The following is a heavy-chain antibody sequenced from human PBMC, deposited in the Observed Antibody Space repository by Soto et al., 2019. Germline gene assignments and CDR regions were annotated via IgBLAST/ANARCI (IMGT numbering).Heavy chain of an antibody. CDR1: GFTFDDYA. J-gene: IGHJ4*02. CDR3: AKDKYDSSGYADD. V-gene: IGHV3-9*01. Sequence: PXGSLRLTCAASGFTFDDYAMHWVRQAPGKGLEWVSVISLNSGSIGYADSVKGRFTISRDNAKNSLYLQMNSLRAEDTALYYCAKDKYDSSGYADDWGQGTLVTVSS. D-gene: IGHD3-22*01. CDR2: ISLNSGSI.